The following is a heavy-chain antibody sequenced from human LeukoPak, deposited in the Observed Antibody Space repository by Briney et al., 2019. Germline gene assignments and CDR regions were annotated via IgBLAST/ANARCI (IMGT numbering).Heavy chain of an antibody. D-gene: IGHD3-16*01. CDR2: IYYSGST. V-gene: IGHV4-30-4*08. CDR3: ARSRLKYYDYLSDAFDI. Sequence: PPETLSLTCTVSGGSISSGDYYWSWIRQPPGKGLEWIGYIYYSGSTYYNPSLKSRVTISVDTSKNQFSLKLSSVTAADTAVYYCARSRLKYYDYLSDAFDIWGQGTMVTVSS. J-gene: IGHJ3*02. CDR1: GGSISSGDYY.